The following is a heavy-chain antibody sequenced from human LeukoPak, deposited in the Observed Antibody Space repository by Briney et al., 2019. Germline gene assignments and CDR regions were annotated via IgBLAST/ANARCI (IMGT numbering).Heavy chain of an antibody. V-gene: IGHV1-2*02. CDR1: GYTFTGYY. J-gene: IGHJ4*02. Sequence: ASVKVSCKASGYTFTGYYMHWVRQAPGQGLEWLGWINPNSGGTNYAQKFQGRVTMTRDTSISTAYMELSRLRSDDTAVYYCARVELAAAGYYFDYWGQGTLVTVSS. D-gene: IGHD6-13*01. CDR2: INPNSGGT. CDR3: ARVELAAAGYYFDY.